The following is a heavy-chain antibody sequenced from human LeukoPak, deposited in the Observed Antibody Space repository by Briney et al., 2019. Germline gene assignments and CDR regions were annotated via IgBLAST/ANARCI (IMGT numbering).Heavy chain of an antibody. V-gene: IGHV4-39*01. Sequence: SETLSLTCTVSGGSISSSSYYWGWIRQPPGKGLEWIGGIYYSGSTYYNPSLKSRVTISVDTSKNQFSLKLSSVTAADTAVYYCARHSRFDFWSGYLWYFDYWGQGTLVTVSS. D-gene: IGHD3-3*01. CDR3: ARHSRFDFWSGYLWYFDY. CDR1: GGSISSSSYY. J-gene: IGHJ4*02. CDR2: IYYSGST.